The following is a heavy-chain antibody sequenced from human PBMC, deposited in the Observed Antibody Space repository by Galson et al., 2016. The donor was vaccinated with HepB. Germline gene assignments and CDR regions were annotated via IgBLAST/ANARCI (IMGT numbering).Heavy chain of an antibody. CDR1: GESLSGYP. D-gene: IGHD2-15*01. V-gene: IGHV4-34*12. J-gene: IGHJ6*02. Sequence: SETLSLTCTVSGESLSGYPWTWIRQAPGKGPEWIGEIIHTGVSNYNPSLKSRVAISIDTSKSQFSLQLRSVTAADTAIYYCARFRVGRYFSSETNYYGLDVWGQGTTVIVSS. CDR2: IIHTGVS. CDR3: ARFRVGRYFSSETNYYGLDV.